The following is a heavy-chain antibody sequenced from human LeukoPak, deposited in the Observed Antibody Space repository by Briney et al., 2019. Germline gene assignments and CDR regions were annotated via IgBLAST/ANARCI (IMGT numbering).Heavy chain of an antibody. CDR1: GGTFSSCA. CDR2: IIPIFGTA. CDR3: ARDGGPDYGYPFDY. D-gene: IGHD4/OR15-4a*01. V-gene: IGHV1-69*05. J-gene: IGHJ4*02. Sequence: SVKVSCKASGGTFSSCAISWVRQAPGQGLEWMGRIIPIFGTANYAQKFQGRVTITTDESTSTAYMELSSLRSEDTAVYYCARDGGPDYGYPFDYWGQGTLVTVSS.